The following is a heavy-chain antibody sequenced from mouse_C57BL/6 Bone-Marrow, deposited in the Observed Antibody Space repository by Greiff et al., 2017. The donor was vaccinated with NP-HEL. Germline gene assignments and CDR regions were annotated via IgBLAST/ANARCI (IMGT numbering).Heavy chain of an antibody. Sequence: QVQLQQSGPELVKPGASVKISCKASGYAFSSSWMTWVKQRPGKGLEWIGRIYPGDGDTNYNGKFTGKATLTADKSTSTDYMQLRSLASADSAVYFCASCKLRAMDYWGQGTSVTVSS. D-gene: IGHD1-1*01. CDR2: IYPGDGDT. J-gene: IGHJ4*01. CDR3: ASCKLRAMDY. CDR1: GYAFSSSW. V-gene: IGHV1-82*01.